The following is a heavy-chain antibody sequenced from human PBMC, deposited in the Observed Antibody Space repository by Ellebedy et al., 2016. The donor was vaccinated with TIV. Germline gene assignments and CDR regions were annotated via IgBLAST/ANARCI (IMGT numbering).Heavy chain of an antibody. J-gene: IGHJ6*02. CDR3: ARERQKVSSSYKYYGMDV. CDR1: GFTFSDYY. Sequence: GESLKISCVASGFTFSDYYMSWIRQAPGKGLEWLSYISTSDTTYYADSVKGRFTISRDNARNSLFLRMDGLRAEDTAVYYCARERQKVSSSYKYYGMDVWGQGTTVTVSS. D-gene: IGHD1-1*01. V-gene: IGHV3-11*01. CDR2: ISTSDTT.